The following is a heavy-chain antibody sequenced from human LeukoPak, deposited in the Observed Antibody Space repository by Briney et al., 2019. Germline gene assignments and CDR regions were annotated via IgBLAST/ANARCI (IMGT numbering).Heavy chain of an antibody. CDR2: IYPGDSDT. Sequence: GESLKISCKGSGYTFTSYWIGWVRQMPGKGLEWMGIIYPGDSDTRYSPSFQGQVTISADRSISTAYLQWSSLKASDTAMYYCARGFYGGYYYYYYMDVWGKGTTVTVSS. CDR3: ARGFYGGYYYYYYMDV. D-gene: IGHD4/OR15-4a*01. V-gene: IGHV5-51*01. CDR1: GYTFTSYW. J-gene: IGHJ6*03.